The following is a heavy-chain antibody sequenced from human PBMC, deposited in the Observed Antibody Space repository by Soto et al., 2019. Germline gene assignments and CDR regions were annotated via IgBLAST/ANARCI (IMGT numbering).Heavy chain of an antibody. J-gene: IGHJ6*02. CDR2: IRSKAYGGTT. CDR3: TRGASGYFYAPENYYYSGMDV. Sequence: PGGSLRLSCTASGFTFGDYAMSWFRQAPGKGLEWVGFIRSKAYGGTTEYAASVKGRFTISRDDSKSIAYLQMNSLKTEDTAVYYCTRGASGYFYAPENYYYSGMDVWGQGTTVTLSS. V-gene: IGHV3-49*03. CDR1: GFTFGDYA. D-gene: IGHD5-18*01.